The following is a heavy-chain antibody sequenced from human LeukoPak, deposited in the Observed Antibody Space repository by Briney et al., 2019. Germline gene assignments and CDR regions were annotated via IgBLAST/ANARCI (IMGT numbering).Heavy chain of an antibody. CDR2: IYYSGST. V-gene: IGHV4-59*01. Sequence: SETLSLTCTVSGGSISSYHWSWIRQPPGKGLEWIGYIYYSGSTNYNPSLKSRVTISVDTSKNQFSLKLSSVTAADTAVYYCARGHGYSYGYVFDYWGQGTLVTVSS. D-gene: IGHD5-18*01. CDR3: ARGHGYSYGYVFDY. CDR1: GGSISSYH. J-gene: IGHJ4*02.